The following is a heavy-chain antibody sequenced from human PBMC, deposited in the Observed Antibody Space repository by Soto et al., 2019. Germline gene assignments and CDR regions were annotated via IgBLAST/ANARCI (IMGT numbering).Heavy chain of an antibody. CDR1: GYTFTSYG. CDR3: AGPLRGNMVYRPFYYFDY. D-gene: IGHD2-8*01. Sequence: QVQLVQSGAEVKKPGASVKVSCKASGYTFTSYGISWVRQAPGQGLEWMGWISAYNGNTNYAQKLQGRVTMTTDTTTSTGYMELRRLGSEDTAGYLCAGPLRGNMVYRPFYYFDYWGQGTLVTVSS. V-gene: IGHV1-18*01. CDR2: ISAYNGNT. J-gene: IGHJ4*02.